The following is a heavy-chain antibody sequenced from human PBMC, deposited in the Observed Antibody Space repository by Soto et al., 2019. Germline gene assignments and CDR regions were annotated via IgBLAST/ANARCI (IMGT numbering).Heavy chain of an antibody. CDR3: ARRHNSSSTFEP. Sequence: PGESLKISCKGSGYSFTSYWINWVRQMPGKGLEWMGRIDPSDSYTNYSPSFQGHVTISADKSISTAYLQWSSLKASDTAMYYCARRHNSSSTFEPSGQGTLVTVSS. CDR1: GYSFTSYW. D-gene: IGHD6-13*01. CDR2: IDPSDSYT. J-gene: IGHJ5*02. V-gene: IGHV5-10-1*01.